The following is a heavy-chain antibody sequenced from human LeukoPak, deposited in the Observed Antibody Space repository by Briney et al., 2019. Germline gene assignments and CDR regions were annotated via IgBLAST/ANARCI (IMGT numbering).Heavy chain of an antibody. D-gene: IGHD2-2*01. CDR3: ARRLVDSSASQVSDH. CDR1: GGSFSGYY. J-gene: IGHJ4*02. Sequence: SSETLSLTCAVYGGSFSGYYWSWIRQSPGEGLEWIGEINDSGVTNCNPSLESRVILSVDTSMNQFSLRLSSVTAADTAVYYCARRLVDSSASQVSDHWGQGTLVTVSS. V-gene: IGHV4-34*01. CDR2: INDSGVT.